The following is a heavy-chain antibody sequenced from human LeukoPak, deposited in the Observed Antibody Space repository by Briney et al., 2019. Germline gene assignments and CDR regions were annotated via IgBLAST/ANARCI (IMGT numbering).Heavy chain of an antibody. CDR1: GGTFSSYA. CDR2: IIPIFGTA. D-gene: IGHD2-15*01. Sequence: SVKVSCKASGGTFSSYAISWVRQAPGQGLEWMGGIIPIFGTANYAQKFQGRVTITADESTSTAYMELSSPRSEDTAVYYCAGVASVAATADHVSWFDPWGQGTLVTVSS. CDR3: AGVASVAATADHVSWFDP. V-gene: IGHV1-69*13. J-gene: IGHJ5*02.